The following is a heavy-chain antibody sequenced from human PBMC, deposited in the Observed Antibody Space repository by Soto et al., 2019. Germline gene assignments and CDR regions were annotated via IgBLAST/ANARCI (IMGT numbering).Heavy chain of an antibody. CDR2: INSDGSST. CDR3: VRDDVGVGIDP. Sequence: GGSLRLSCAASGFTFSSYWMHWVRQAPEKGLMWVSHINSDGSSTTYADSVKGRFTISRDNAKNTLFLQMNSLRADDTAVYYCVRDDVGVGIDPWGQGTLVTVSS. J-gene: IGHJ5*02. D-gene: IGHD1-26*01. V-gene: IGHV3-74*01. CDR1: GFTFSSYW.